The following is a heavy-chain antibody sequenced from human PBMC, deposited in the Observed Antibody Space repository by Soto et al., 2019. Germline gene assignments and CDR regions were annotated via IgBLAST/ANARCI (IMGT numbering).Heavy chain of an antibody. CDR1: EGSSSSRGYY. V-gene: IGHV4-31*03. CDR2: IYYSGST. CDR3: ARCPSLRTVTRIPSYYCSGMDV. D-gene: IGHD4-17*01. Sequence: SQPLSLSCTVSEGSSSSRGYYWSWIHQHPGKGLEWIGYIYYSGSTYYNPSLKSRVTISVDTSRNQFSLKLSSVTAADTAVYYCARCPSLRTVTRIPSYYCSGMDVLGQGTTVTGSS. J-gene: IGHJ6*02.